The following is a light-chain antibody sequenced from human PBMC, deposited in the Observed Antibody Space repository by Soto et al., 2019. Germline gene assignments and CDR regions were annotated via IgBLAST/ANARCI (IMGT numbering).Light chain of an antibody. V-gene: IGKV1-5*01. J-gene: IGKJ1*01. Sequence: DIQMTQSPSTLSASVGDRVIITCRASRSVGNRLAWYQQKPGKAPKVLIFDGSTLRSGVPSRFSGSGSGTEFSLTISSLQPDDFATYYCHQCSTDPVTFGQGTKVEVK. CDR3: HQCSTDPVT. CDR2: DGS. CDR1: RSVGNR.